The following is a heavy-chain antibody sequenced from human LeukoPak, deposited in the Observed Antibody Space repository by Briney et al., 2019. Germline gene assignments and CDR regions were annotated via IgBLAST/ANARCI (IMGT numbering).Heavy chain of an antibody. Sequence: SGTLSLTCAVSSGSIFSSNWWSWVRQPPGKGLEWIGQIFHSGSTSYSPSLKSRVTISVDKSKNQLSLRLTSVTAADTAVYYCARDSGTTGEVKFDPWGQGTLVTVSS. CDR1: SGSIFSSNW. J-gene: IGHJ5*02. D-gene: IGHD3-10*01. CDR2: IFHSGST. CDR3: ARDSGTTGEVKFDP. V-gene: IGHV4-4*02.